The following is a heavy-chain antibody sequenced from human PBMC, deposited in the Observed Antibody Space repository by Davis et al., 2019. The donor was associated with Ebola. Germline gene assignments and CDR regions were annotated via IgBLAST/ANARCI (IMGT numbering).Heavy chain of an antibody. D-gene: IGHD1-7*01. J-gene: IGHJ6*02. CDR1: GFTFSSYG. V-gene: IGHV3-30*18. Sequence: GGSLRLSCAASGFTFSSYGMHWVRQAPGKGLEWVAVISYDGSNKYYADSVKGRFTISRDNSKNTLYLQMNSLRAEDTAVYYCAKDPELELLYYYYGMDVWGQGTTVTVSS. CDR3: AKDPELELLYYYYGMDV. CDR2: ISYDGSNK.